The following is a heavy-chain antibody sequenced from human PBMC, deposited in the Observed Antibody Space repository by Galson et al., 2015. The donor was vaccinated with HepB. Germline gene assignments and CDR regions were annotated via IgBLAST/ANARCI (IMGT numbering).Heavy chain of an antibody. J-gene: IGHJ6*03. CDR3: ARVRGAAGTYYYYYMDV. D-gene: IGHD6-13*01. V-gene: IGHV3-74*01. Sequence: SLRLSCAASGFTFSSYWMHWVRQAPGKGLVWVSRINSDGSSTSYADSVKGRFTISRDNAKNTLYLQMNSLRAEDTAVYYCARVRGAAGTYYYYYMDVWGKGTTVTVSS. CDR2: INSDGSST. CDR1: GFTFSSYW.